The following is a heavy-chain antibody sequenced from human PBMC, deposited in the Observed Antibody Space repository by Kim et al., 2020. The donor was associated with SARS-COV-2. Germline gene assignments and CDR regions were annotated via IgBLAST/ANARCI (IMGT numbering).Heavy chain of an antibody. V-gene: IGHV4-31*02. J-gene: IGHJ4*02. Sequence: SPSINPPHKERVTIAVDTSKNQVSLELSSVTAADTAVYYCARRSGSYSNDYWGQGTLVTVSS. CDR3: ARRSGSYSNDY. D-gene: IGHD1-26*01. CDR2: SP.